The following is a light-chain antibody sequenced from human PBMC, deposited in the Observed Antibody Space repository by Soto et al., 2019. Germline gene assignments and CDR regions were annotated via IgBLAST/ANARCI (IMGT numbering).Light chain of an antibody. V-gene: IGLV2-14*01. J-gene: IGLJ2*01. CDR2: DVS. Sequence: QSALTQPASVSGSPGQSITISCTGTSSDVGGHDYVSWYQQHPGKVPKLIIYDVSNRPSGVSSRFSGSKSGNTASLTISGLQAEDEADYHCSSYTSSSTLVFGGGTKLTVL. CDR1: SSDVGGHDY. CDR3: SSYTSSSTLV.